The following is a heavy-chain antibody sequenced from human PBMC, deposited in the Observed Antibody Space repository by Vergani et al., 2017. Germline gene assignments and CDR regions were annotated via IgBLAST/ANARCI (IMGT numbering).Heavy chain of an antibody. CDR2: ISSSSSYI. CDR3: ARALVVPAALYYYYMDV. J-gene: IGHJ6*03. Sequence: EVQLVESVGGLVKPGGSLRLSCAASGFTFSSYSMNWVRQAPGKGLEWVSSISSSSSYIYYADSVKGRFTISRDNAKNSLYLQMNSLRAEDTAVYYCARALVVPAALYYYYMDVWGKGTTVTVSS. V-gene: IGHV3-21*01. CDR1: GFTFSSYS. D-gene: IGHD2-2*01.